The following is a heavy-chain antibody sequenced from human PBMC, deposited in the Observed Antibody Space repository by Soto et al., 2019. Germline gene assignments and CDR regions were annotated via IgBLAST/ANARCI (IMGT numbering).Heavy chain of an antibody. CDR2: IYYSGST. D-gene: IGHD3-10*01. V-gene: IGHV4-39*01. CDR1: GGSISSSSYY. J-gene: IGHJ4*02. CDR3: ARRGSGSYSDY. Sequence: SETLSLTCTASGGSISSSSYYWGWIRQPPGKGLEWIGSIYYSGSTYYNPSLKSRVTISVDTSKNQFSLKLSSVTAADTAVYYCARRGSGSYSDYWGQGTLVTVSS.